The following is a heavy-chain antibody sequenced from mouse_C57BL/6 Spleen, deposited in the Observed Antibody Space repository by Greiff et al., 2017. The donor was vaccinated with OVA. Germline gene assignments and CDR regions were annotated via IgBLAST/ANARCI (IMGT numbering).Heavy chain of an antibody. CDR1: GYAFSSSW. V-gene: IGHV1-82*01. CDR2: IYPGDGAT. CDR3: AREGGDVFDY. Sequence: VQLQQSGPELVKPGASVKISCKASGYAFSSSWMNWVKQRPGKGLEWIGRIYPGDGATNYNGKFKGKATLTADKSSSPAYMQLSSLTSEDSAVYFWAREGGDVFDYWGQGTTLTVSS. D-gene: IGHD3-3*01. J-gene: IGHJ2*01.